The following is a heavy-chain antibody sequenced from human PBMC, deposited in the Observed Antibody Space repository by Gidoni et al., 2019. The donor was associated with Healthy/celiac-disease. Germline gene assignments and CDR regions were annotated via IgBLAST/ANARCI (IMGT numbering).Heavy chain of an antibody. CDR2: INPNSGGT. CDR3: ARVHTPTPVVVPAAIQAFDI. Sequence: QVQLVQSGAEVKKPGASVKVSCKASGYTFTGYYMHWVRQAPGQGLEWMGWINPNSGGTNYAQKFQGRVTMTRDTSISTAYMELSRLRSDDTAVYYCARVHTPTPVVVPAAIQAFDIWGQGTMVTVSS. CDR1: GYTFTGYY. J-gene: IGHJ3*02. V-gene: IGHV1-2*02. D-gene: IGHD2-2*01.